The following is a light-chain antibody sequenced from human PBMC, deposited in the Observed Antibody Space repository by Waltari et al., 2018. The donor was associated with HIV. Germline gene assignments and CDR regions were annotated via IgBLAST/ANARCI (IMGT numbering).Light chain of an antibody. J-gene: IGLJ1*01. CDR2: EVT. CDR1: SRHIGGYHY. V-gene: IGLV2-14*01. Sequence: QSALTQPASVPGSPRQSITISSTGTSRHIGGYHYVSWSQHHPGKAPTLIIYEVTTRPSGVSNRFSGSKSGNTASLTISGLQAADEADYYCISYTSSDSFVFGTGTKVTVL. CDR3: ISYTSSDSFV.